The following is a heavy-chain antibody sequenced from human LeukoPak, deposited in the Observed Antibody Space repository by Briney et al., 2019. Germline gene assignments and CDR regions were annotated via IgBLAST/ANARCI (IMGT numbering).Heavy chain of an antibody. V-gene: IGHV3-21*04. D-gene: IGHD2-2*01. CDR2: ISGSSRYT. CDR3: ARGHCYGQQFHH. Sequence: GGSLRLSCAASGFTFSNYSMNWVRQAPGKGLEWVSSISGSSRYTYYADSVKGRFSISRDNSKNTLYLQMNSLRAEDPAIYYCARGHCYGQQFHHWGQGTLVTVSS. J-gene: IGHJ5*02. CDR1: GFTFSNYS.